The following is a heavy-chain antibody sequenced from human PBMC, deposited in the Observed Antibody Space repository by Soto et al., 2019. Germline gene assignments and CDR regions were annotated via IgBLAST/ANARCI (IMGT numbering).Heavy chain of an antibody. CDR1: GFTFSSYA. CDR2: ISYDGSNK. D-gene: IGHD3-22*01. J-gene: IGHJ3*02. CDR3: ARERNREITMIVVVITTSPRGYAFDI. Sequence: PGGSLRLSCAASGFTFSSYAMHWVRQAPGKGLEWVAVISYDGSNKYYADSVKGRFTISRDNSKNTLYLQMNSLRAEDTAVYYCARERNREITMIVVVITTSPRGYAFDIWGQGTMVTVSS. V-gene: IGHV3-30-3*01.